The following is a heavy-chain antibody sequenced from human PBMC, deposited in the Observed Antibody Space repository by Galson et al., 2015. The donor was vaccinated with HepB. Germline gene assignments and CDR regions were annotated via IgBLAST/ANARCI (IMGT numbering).Heavy chain of an antibody. CDR2: LYYTGST. CDR3: ARAGTWVGATTLFDF. V-gene: IGHV4-59*12. Sequence: IRQPPGKGLEWIGYLYYTGSTYYNPSLKSRVIISADTSKNQLSLKLSSVTAADTAVYYCARAGTWVGATTLFDFWGQGTLVTVSS. J-gene: IGHJ4*02. D-gene: IGHD1-26*01.